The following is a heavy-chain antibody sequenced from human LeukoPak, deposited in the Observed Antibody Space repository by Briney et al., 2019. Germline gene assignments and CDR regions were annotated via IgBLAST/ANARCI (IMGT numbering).Heavy chain of an antibody. D-gene: IGHD6-19*01. CDR1: GFTFSSYW. CDR2: INSDGSST. CDR3: ARDPSRLAVGPGGFDY. J-gene: IGHJ4*02. V-gene: IGHV3-74*01. Sequence: GGSLTLSCAASGFTFSSYWMHWVRQAPGKGLVWVSRINSDGSSTSYADSVKGRFTISRDNAKNTLYLQMDSLRAEDTAVYYCARDPSRLAVGPGGFDYWGQGTLVTVSS.